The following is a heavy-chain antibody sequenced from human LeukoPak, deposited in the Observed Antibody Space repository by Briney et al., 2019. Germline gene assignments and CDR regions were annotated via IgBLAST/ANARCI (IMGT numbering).Heavy chain of an antibody. D-gene: IGHD6-19*01. CDR1: GFTFDDYA. CDR2: ISWNSGSI. V-gene: IGHV3-9*01. Sequence: PGRSLRLSCAASGFTFDDYAMHWVRQAPGKGLEWVSGISWNSGSIGYADSVKGRFAISRDNAKNSLYLQMNSLRAEDTALYYCAKDIPYSSGWSVYDAFDIWGQGTMVTASS. CDR3: AKDIPYSSGWSVYDAFDI. J-gene: IGHJ3*02.